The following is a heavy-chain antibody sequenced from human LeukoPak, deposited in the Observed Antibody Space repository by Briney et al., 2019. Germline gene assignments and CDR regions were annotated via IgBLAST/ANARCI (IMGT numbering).Heavy chain of an antibody. CDR3: ARRSRYSGGYYGMDV. V-gene: IGHV5-51*01. D-gene: IGHD5-12*01. J-gene: IGHJ6*02. CDR2: IYPGDSDT. CDR1: RYSFTSYW. Sequence: GESLKISCKGSRYSFTSYWIGWVRQMPGKGLEWMEIIYPGDSDTRYSPSFQGQVTISADKSISTAYLQWSSLKASDTAMYYCARRSRYSGGYYGMDVWGQGTTVTVSS.